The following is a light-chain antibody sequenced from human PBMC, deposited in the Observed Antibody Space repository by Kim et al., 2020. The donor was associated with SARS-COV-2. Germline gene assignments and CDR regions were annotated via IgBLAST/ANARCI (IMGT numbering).Light chain of an antibody. J-gene: IGLJ2*01. Sequence: QRVTISCTGSSSNIGARYDVHWYQQLPGTAPKLLIYANINRPSGVPDRFSGSMSGTSASLAITGLQAEDEADYYCQSYDSSLSASVFGGGTQLTVL. CDR3: QSYDSSLSASV. V-gene: IGLV1-40*01. CDR1: SSNIGARYD. CDR2: ANI.